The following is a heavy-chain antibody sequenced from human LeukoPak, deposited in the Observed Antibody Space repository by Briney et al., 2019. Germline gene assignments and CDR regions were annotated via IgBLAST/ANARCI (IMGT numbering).Heavy chain of an antibody. CDR1: GGSISSSNW. D-gene: IGHD6-13*01. Sequence: PSETLSLTCAVSGGSISSSNWWSWVRQPPGKGLEWIGEIYHSGSTNYNPSLKSRVTVTVDKSKNQFSLKLSSVTAADTAVYYCARVIAAAGTFDYWGQGTLVTVSS. J-gene: IGHJ4*02. CDR2: IYHSGST. V-gene: IGHV4-4*02. CDR3: ARVIAAAGTFDY.